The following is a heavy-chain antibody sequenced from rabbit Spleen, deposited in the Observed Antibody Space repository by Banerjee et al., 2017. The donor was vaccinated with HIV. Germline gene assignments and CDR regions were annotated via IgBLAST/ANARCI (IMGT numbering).Heavy chain of an antibody. V-gene: IGHV1S40*01. CDR3: ARDTSTSFSSYGMDL. Sequence: LEESGGDLVKPGASLTLTCTASGFSLTSSDYMCWVRQAPGKGLEWIACIYAGSSGFTYHASWAKGRFTISKTSSTTVTLQMTSLTAADTATYFCARDTSTSFSSYGMDLWGPGTLVTVS. CDR1: GFSLTSSDY. CDR2: IYAGSSGFT. D-gene: IGHD1-1*01. J-gene: IGHJ6*01.